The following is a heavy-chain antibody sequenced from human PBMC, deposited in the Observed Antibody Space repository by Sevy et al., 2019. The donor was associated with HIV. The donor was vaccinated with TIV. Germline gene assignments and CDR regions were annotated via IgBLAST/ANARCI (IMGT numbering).Heavy chain of an antibody. V-gene: IGHV1-3*01. Sequence: ASVKVSCKASGYTFTSYAMHWVRQAPGQRLEWMGWINAGNGNTKYSQKFQGRVTITRETSASTAYMELSSLRSEDTAVYYCARLANSVVTAILSDAFDIWGQGTMVTVSS. CDR3: ARLANSVVTAILSDAFDI. CDR1: GYTFTSYA. J-gene: IGHJ3*02. D-gene: IGHD2-21*02. CDR2: INAGNGNT.